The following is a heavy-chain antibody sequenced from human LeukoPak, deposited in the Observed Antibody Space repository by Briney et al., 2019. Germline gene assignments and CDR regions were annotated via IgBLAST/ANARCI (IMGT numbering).Heavy chain of an antibody. V-gene: IGHV3-23*01. CDR3: ARAGFCSTTTCYKPFDY. D-gene: IGHD2-2*01. Sequence: QPGGSLRLSCAASGFTFSNYAMTWVRQAPGKGLEWVSGITDTGFATFYADSVRGRFTISRDNSRNTLYLQMDSLRAEDTAVYYCARAGFCSTTTCYKPFDYWGQGTRVTVSS. CDR2: ITDTGFAT. J-gene: IGHJ4*02. CDR1: GFTFSNYA.